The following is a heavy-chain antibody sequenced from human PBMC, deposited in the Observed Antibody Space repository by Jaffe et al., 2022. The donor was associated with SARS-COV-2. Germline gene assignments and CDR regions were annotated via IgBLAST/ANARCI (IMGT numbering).Heavy chain of an antibody. V-gene: IGHV4-4*02. CDR1: GGSISSSNW. Sequence: QVQLQESGPGLVKPSGTLSLTCAVSGGSISSSNWWSWVRQPPGKGLEWIGEIYHSGSTNYNPSLKSRVTISVDKSKNQFSLKLSSVTAADTAVYYCARDDRGAARYENYYYYYGMDVWGQGTTVTVSS. CDR2: IYHSGST. J-gene: IGHJ6*02. CDR3: ARDDRGAARYENYYYYYGMDV. D-gene: IGHD6-6*01.